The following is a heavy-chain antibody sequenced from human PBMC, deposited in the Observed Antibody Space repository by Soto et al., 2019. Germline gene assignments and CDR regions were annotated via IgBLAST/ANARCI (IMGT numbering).Heavy chain of an antibody. CDR1: GVTFSSYA. CDR2: IIPIFGTA. J-gene: IGHJ4*02. CDR3: ASTGYSSGPLGY. Sequence: GASVKVSCKASGVTFSSYAISWVRQAPGQGLEWMGGIIPIFGTANYAQKFQGRVTITADESTSTAYMELSSLRSEDTAVYYCASTGYSSGPLGYWGQGTLVTVSS. V-gene: IGHV1-69*13. D-gene: IGHD6-19*01.